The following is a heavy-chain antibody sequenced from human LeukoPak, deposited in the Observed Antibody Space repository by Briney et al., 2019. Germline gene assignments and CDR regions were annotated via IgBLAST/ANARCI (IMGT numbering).Heavy chain of an antibody. CDR2: IYHSGST. CDR3: ARAGRGCSGGSCYVTLFDY. D-gene: IGHD2-15*01. CDR1: GGSISSSNW. V-gene: IGHV4-4*02. Sequence: SGTLSLTCAVSGGSISSSNWWSWVRQPPGKGLEWIGEIYHSGSTNYNPSLKSRVTISVDKSKNQFSLKLSSVTAADTAVYYCARAGRGCSGGSCYVTLFDYWGQGTLVTVSS. J-gene: IGHJ4*02.